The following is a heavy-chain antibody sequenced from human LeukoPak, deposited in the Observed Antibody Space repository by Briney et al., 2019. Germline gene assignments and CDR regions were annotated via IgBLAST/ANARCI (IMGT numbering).Heavy chain of an antibody. Sequence: GGSLRLSCAASGFTFSSYAMSWVRQAPGKRLEWVSAISGGGGTTYYADSVKGRFTISRDNSKNTLFLQMNSLRAEDTAVYYCAKPKDNSLYCFDYWGQGTLVTVSS. CDR1: GFTFSSYA. J-gene: IGHJ4*02. D-gene: IGHD1-20*01. V-gene: IGHV3-23*01. CDR2: ISGGGGTT. CDR3: AKPKDNSLYCFDY.